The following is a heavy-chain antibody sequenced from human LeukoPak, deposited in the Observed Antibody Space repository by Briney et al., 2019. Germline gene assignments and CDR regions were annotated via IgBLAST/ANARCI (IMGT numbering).Heavy chain of an antibody. D-gene: IGHD2-15*01. J-gene: IGHJ6*04. Sequence: ASVKVSCMASGYTFTSYGISWVRQAPGQGLEWMGWISAYNGNTNYAQKLQGRVTMTTDTSTSTAYMELRSLRSDDTAVYYCARGHVVAATLGMFPNYYYYGMDVWGKGTTVTVSS. CDR3: ARGHVVAATLGMFPNYYYYGMDV. CDR1: GYTFTSYG. CDR2: ISAYNGNT. V-gene: IGHV1-18*04.